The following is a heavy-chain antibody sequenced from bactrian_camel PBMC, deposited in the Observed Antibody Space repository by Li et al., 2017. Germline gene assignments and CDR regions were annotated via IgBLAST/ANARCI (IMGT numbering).Heavy chain of an antibody. D-gene: IGHD5*01. CDR2: MGSDGGT. Sequence: HVQLVESGGGSVQAGGSLRLSCAPSGLSVSDSSMAWFRQSPGKEPEAVAAMGSDGGTSYADFVKGRFTISRDNAKNTLYLQMNSLKHEDTAMYYCAARIRIGWFRLFQPSTYNKWGQGTQVTVS. CDR1: GLSVSDSS. J-gene: IGHJ4*01. V-gene: IGHV3S55*01. CDR3: AARIRIGWFRLFQPSTYNK.